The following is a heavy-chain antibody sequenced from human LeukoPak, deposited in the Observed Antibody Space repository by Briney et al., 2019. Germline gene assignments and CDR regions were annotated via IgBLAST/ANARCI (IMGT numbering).Heavy chain of an antibody. D-gene: IGHD3-22*01. CDR2: ISDNGGRT. CDR3: AKDSYDTSI. Sequence: GGSLRLSCAASGFTFSSYGMTWVRQAPGKGLEWVSAISDNGGRTFYADSVKGRFTISRDNSRNTLFLQMNSLRADDTAIYYCAKDSYDTSIWGQGTLVTVSS. J-gene: IGHJ4*02. V-gene: IGHV3-23*01. CDR1: GFTFSSYG.